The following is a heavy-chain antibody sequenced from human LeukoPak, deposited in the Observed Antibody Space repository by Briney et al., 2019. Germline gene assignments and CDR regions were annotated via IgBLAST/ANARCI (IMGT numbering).Heavy chain of an antibody. CDR1: GGPIRSYY. CDR2: IYYSGST. J-gene: IGHJ4*02. D-gene: IGHD4-17*01. V-gene: IGHV4-59*08. CDR3: ARHDYESPFDY. Sequence: SETLSLTCTVSGGPIRSYYWSWIRQPPGKGLEGIGYIYYSGSTNYNPSLKSRGTISVDTSKTQFSLKLRSVTAADTAVYYCARHDYESPFDYWGQGTLVTVSS.